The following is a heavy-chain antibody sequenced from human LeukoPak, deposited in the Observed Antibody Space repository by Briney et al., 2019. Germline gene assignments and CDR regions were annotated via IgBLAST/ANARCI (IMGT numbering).Heavy chain of an antibody. D-gene: IGHD6-13*01. V-gene: IGHV3-23*01. J-gene: IGHJ5*02. CDR1: GFTFSSFA. CDR3: AKDHRGHSSSGWFDT. CDR2: ISGSGGST. Sequence: GGSLRLSCAASGFTFSSFAMSWVRQAPGKGLEWVSAISGSGGSTYYADSVKGRFTISRDNSKNTLYLQMNSLRAEDTAVYYCAKDHRGHSSSGWFDTWGQGTLVTVSS.